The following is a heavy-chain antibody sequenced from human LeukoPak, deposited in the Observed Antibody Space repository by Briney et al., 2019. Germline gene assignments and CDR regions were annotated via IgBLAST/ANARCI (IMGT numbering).Heavy chain of an antibody. CDR1: GGSISSYY. D-gene: IGHD6-13*01. CDR2: IYYSGST. V-gene: IGHV4-59*01. J-gene: IGHJ4*02. Sequence: SETLSLTCTVSGGSISSYYWSWIRQPPAKGLEWIGYIYYSGSTNYKPSLKSQVTISVDTSKNQFSLKLSSVTAADTAVYYCASGYSSSWYQVWGQGTLVTVSS. CDR3: ASGYSSSWYQV.